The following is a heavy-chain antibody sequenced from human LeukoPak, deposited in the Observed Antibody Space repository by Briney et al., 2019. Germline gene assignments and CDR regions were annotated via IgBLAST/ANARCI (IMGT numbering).Heavy chain of an antibody. V-gene: IGHV4-30-2*01. Sequence: SQTLSLTCTVSGVSISSGGYSWSWIRQPPGKGLEWIGYIYHSGSTYYNPSLKSRVTISVDRSKNQFSLKLSSVTAADTAVYYCARGDSSTPNRKYFQHWGQGTLVTVSS. CDR2: IYHSGST. CDR1: GVSISSGGYS. J-gene: IGHJ1*01. CDR3: ARGDSSTPNRKYFQH. D-gene: IGHD3-22*01.